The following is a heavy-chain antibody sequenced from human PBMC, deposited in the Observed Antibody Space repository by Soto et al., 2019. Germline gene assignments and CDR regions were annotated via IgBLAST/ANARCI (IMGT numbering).Heavy chain of an antibody. V-gene: IGHV4-34*01. CDR3: ARVLVSSGYYYGNYYYYGMDV. CDR2: INHSGST. Sequence: QVQLQESGPGLVKPSETLSLTCAVYGGSFSGYYWSWIRQPPGKGLEWIGEINHSGSTNYNPSLKSRVTISVDTSKNQFSLKLSSVTAADTAVYYCARVLVSSGYYYGNYYYYGMDVWGQGTTVTVSS. J-gene: IGHJ6*02. CDR1: GGSFSGYY. D-gene: IGHD3-22*01.